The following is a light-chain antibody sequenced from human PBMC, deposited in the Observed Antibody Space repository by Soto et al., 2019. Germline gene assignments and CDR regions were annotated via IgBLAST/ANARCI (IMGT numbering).Light chain of an antibody. V-gene: IGKV3-15*01. CDR1: QSISSN. J-gene: IGKJ2*01. Sequence: EIVMTQSPATLSVSPGERATLSCRASQSISSNLAWYQQKNGQTPRLLIYGASTRAAGIPARFSGSGSGTDFTLTISSLQSEDFAVYYCQQYDDSARYKFGQGTNLDIK. CDR3: QQYDDSARYK. CDR2: GAS.